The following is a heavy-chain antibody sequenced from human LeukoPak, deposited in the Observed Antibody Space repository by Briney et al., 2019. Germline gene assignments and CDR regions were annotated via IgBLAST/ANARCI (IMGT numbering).Heavy chain of an antibody. V-gene: IGHV1-18*01. Sequence: ASVKVSCKASGYTFTSYGISWVRQAPGQGLEWMGWISDYNGNTNYAQKLQGRVTMTTDTSTSTAYMELRSLRSDDTAVYYCARDLYMDSLPVSWFYPWGQGTLVTVSS. CDR3: ARDLYMDSLPVSWFYP. CDR1: GYTFTSYG. D-gene: IGHD5-18*01. CDR2: ISDYNGNT. J-gene: IGHJ5*02.